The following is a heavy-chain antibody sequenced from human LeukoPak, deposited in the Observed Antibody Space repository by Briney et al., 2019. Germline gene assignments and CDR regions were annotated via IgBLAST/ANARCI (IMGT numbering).Heavy chain of an antibody. CDR1: GDSISSYY. V-gene: IGHV4-59*01. CDR2: IHYSGST. D-gene: IGHD6-19*01. Sequence: SETLSLTCTVSGDSISSYYWSWIRQPPGKGLEWIGYIHYSGSTNYNPSLKSRVTISLDRSKNQFSLELTSVTAADTAVYYCAKESGYSGGWDNFDLWGQGTLVTVSS. J-gene: IGHJ4*02. CDR3: AKESGYSGGWDNFDL.